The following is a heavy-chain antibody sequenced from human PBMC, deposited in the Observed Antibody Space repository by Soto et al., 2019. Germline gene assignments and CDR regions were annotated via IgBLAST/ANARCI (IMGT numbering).Heavy chain of an antibody. Sequence: QVQLQESGPGLVKPSETLSLTCTVSGGSISSSGYYWSWIRQNPGKGLEWIGYIHYSGNTYYNPSLKSRVTISVDTSKNQFSLRLSSVTAADTAVYYCANSLTINADFDCWVRGTLVTVSS. CDR3: ANSLTINADFDC. CDR2: IHYSGNT. V-gene: IGHV4-31*03. CDR1: GGSISSSGYY. J-gene: IGHJ4*02. D-gene: IGHD3-9*01.